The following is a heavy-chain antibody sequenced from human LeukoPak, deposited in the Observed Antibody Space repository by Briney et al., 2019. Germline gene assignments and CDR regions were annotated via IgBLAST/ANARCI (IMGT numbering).Heavy chain of an antibody. CDR3: AKDLRSSWSFDS. V-gene: IGHV3-30*18. D-gene: IGHD6-13*01. Sequence: GGSLRLSCAASGFTFSSNGMHWVRQAPGKGLEWVAVISYDGSSKYCADSVKGRFTISRDNSKNTVYLQMNSLRVEDTAVYYCAKDLRSSWSFDSWGQGTLVTVSS. J-gene: IGHJ4*02. CDR2: ISYDGSSK. CDR1: GFTFSSNG.